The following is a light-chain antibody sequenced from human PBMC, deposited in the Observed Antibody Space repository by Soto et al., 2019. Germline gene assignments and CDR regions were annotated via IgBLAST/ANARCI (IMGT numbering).Light chain of an antibody. J-gene: IGLJ1*01. V-gene: IGLV2-14*03. Sequence: QSALTQPASVSGSPGQSITISCTGTSSDVGGYNFVSLYQHHPGKAPKLIIYDVSNRPSGVSNRFSGSKSGNTASLTISGLQAEDEADYYCTSYTSSITYVFGTGTKLTVL. CDR1: SSDVGGYNF. CDR3: TSYTSSITYV. CDR2: DVS.